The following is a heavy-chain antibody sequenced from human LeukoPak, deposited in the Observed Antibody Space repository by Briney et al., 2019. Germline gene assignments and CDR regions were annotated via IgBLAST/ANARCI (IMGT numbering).Heavy chain of an antibody. CDR1: GYTFTGYY. D-gene: IGHD2-2*02. CDR2: ISPNSGGT. J-gene: IGHJ6*03. CDR3: ARDRLVVVPAAIRGYYMDV. V-gene: IGHV1-2*02. Sequence: ASVKVSGKASGYTFTGYYMHWVRQAPGQGLEWMGWISPNSGGTNYAQKFQGRVTMTRDTSISTAYIELSRLRSDDTAVYYCARDRLVVVPAAIRGYYMDVWGKGTTVTVSS.